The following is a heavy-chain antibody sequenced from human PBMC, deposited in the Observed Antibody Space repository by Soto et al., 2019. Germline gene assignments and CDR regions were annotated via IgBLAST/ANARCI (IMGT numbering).Heavy chain of an antibody. J-gene: IGHJ3*02. CDR1: GGSISSTTYF. Sequence: QLQLQESGPRLVKPSETLSLTCTVSGGSISSTTYFWGWIRQPPGKGLEWIGTIYYSGRTYYNPSLKSRLTISVDTSKNQFSLKLSSVTAADTAVYYCARPGSSGTAFDIWGQGTMVTVSS. D-gene: IGHD3-3*01. V-gene: IGHV4-39*01. CDR3: ARPGSSGTAFDI. CDR2: IYYSGRT.